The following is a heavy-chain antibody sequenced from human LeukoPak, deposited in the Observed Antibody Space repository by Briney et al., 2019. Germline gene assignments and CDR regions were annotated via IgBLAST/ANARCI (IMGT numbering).Heavy chain of an antibody. D-gene: IGHD2-8*02. CDR1: GFNASSNY. V-gene: IGHV3-66*01. CDR2: IYRGDRT. J-gene: IGHJ5*02. CDR3: ARSECTAGSCNWFDP. Sequence: PGGSLRLPCAASGFNASSNYMSWVRQAPGKGLEWVSFIYRGDRTYFADSVKGRFTMSRDDMKRTVYLQMDSLRAEDTAVYYCARSECTAGSCNWFDPWGQGTPVTVSP.